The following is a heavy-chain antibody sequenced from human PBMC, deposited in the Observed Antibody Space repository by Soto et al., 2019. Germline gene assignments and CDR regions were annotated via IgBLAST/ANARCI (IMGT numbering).Heavy chain of an antibody. CDR3: ARGIWFGEFLAYGMDV. J-gene: IGHJ6*02. V-gene: IGHV1-8*01. D-gene: IGHD3-10*01. Sequence: ASVKVSCKASGYTFTSYDINWVRQATGQGLEWMGWMNPNSGNTGYAQKFQGRVTMPRNTSISTAYMELSSLRSEDTAVYYCARGIWFGEFLAYGMDVWGQGTTVTVSS. CDR1: GYTFTSYD. CDR2: MNPNSGNT.